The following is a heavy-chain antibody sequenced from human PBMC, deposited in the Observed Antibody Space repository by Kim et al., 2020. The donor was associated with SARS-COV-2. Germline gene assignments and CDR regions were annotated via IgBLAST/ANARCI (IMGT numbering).Heavy chain of an antibody. J-gene: IGHJ4*02. Sequence: ADSVKGRFTIPRDNSKNALYLQMNRRRAEDTAVYYCAKLSYYGSGSYLDYWGQGTLVTVSS. CDR3: AKLSYYGSGSYLDY. D-gene: IGHD3-10*01. V-gene: IGHV3-23*03.